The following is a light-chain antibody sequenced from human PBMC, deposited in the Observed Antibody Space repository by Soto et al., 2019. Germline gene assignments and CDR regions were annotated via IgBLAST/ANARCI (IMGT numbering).Light chain of an antibody. J-gene: IGKJ1*01. Sequence: MSQKQATLSVYPLETATLFCRASQSVSSNLAWYQQKPGQAPRLLIYGASTRATGIPARFSGSGSGTEFTLTISSLQSEDFAVYYCQQYNNWPRTFAQGTKVDIK. CDR2: GAS. CDR1: QSVSSN. CDR3: QQYNNWPRT. V-gene: IGKV3-15*01.